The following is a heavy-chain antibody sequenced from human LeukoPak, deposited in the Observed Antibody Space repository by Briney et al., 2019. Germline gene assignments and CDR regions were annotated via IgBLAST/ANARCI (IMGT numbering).Heavy chain of an antibody. V-gene: IGHV6-1*01. CDR3: AREGGRWLVSIDWADFDY. J-gene: IGHJ4*02. CDR1: GDSVSSNSAA. D-gene: IGHD6-19*01. Sequence: SRTLSLTCAISGDSVSSNSAAWNWIRQSPSRGLEWLGRTYYRSKWYNDYAVSVKSRITINPDTSKNQFSLQLNSVTPEDTAVYYCAREGGRWLVSIDWADFDYWGQGTLVTVSS. CDR2: TYYRSKWYN.